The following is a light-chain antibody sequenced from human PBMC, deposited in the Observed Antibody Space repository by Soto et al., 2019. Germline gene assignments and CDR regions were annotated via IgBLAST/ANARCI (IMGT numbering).Light chain of an antibody. CDR2: AAS. CDR3: QQYYSYTHT. J-gene: IGKJ1*01. CDR1: QGISSY. V-gene: IGKV1-8*01. Sequence: AIRMTQSPSSFSASTGDRVTITCRASQGISSYLAWYQQKPGKAPKLLIYAASTLQSGVPSRFSGSGSGTDFTLTISCLQSEHFATYYCQQYYSYTHTFGQGTKVEIK.